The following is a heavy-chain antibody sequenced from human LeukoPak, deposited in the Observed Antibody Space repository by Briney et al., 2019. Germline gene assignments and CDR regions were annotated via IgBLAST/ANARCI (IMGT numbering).Heavy chain of an antibody. D-gene: IGHD3-3*01. CDR1: GFTFSSYG. Sequence: PGGSLRLSCAASGFTFSSYGMHWVRQAPGKGLEWVAFIRYDGSNKYYADSVKGRFTISRDNSKNTLYLQMNSLRAEDTAVYYCAKTPGGYDFWSSAEYFQHWGQGTLVTVSS. CDR3: AKTPGGYDFWSSAEYFQH. J-gene: IGHJ1*01. CDR2: IRYDGSNK. V-gene: IGHV3-30*02.